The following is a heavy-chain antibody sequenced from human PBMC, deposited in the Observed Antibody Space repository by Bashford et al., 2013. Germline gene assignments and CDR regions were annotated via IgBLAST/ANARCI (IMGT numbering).Heavy chain of an antibody. D-gene: IGHD3-10*01. Sequence: SGGPVRLSCAASGFTFSSYEMNWVRQSPGKGLEWVSYISGGGGGIYYADSVKGRFTISRDNARNSLFLQMNSLRAEDTAIYYCARGLGSGHRYFDYWGQGTLVTVSS. CDR3: ARGLGSGHRYFDY. V-gene: IGHV3-48*03. CDR1: GFTFSSYE. J-gene: IGHJ4*02. CDR2: ISGGGGGI.